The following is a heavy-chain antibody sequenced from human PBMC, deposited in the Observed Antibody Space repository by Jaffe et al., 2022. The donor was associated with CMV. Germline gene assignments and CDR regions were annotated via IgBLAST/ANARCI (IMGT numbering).Heavy chain of an antibody. D-gene: IGHD3-16*01. CDR3: ASGAPPDY. Sequence: QVQLQQSGPGLVKPSQTLSLTCAISGDSVSRKTAAWNWIRQSPLRGLEWLGKTYYRSKWYYDYAESVKSRITINPDTSKNQFSLQLNSVTPEDTAVYYCASGAPPDYWGQGTLVTVSS. CDR1: GDSVSRKTAA. V-gene: IGHV6-1*01. CDR2: TYYRSKWYY. J-gene: IGHJ4*02.